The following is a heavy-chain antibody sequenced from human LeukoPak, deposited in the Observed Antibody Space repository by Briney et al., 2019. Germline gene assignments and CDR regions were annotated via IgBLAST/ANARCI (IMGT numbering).Heavy chain of an antibody. J-gene: IGHJ4*02. Sequence: GASVKVSCKASGYTFTNYGITWMRQAPGQGLEWMGWSNTYNGNTNYAQKLQGRVTITTNTSTSTAYMELRSLRSDDTAVFYCARDLVDGVGAPGAYWGQGALVTVSS. CDR2: SNTYNGNT. D-gene: IGHD1-26*01. CDR1: GYTFTNYG. V-gene: IGHV1-18*01. CDR3: ARDLVDGVGAPGAY.